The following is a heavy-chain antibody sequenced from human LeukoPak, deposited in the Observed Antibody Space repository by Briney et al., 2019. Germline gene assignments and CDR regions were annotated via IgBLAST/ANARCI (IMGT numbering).Heavy chain of an antibody. CDR3: ARHCSGGTCPLSFDAFDI. CDR2: IYNSEST. D-gene: IGHD2-15*01. CDR1: GGSISSFY. J-gene: IGHJ3*02. Sequence: SETLSLTCTVSGGSISSFYWSWIRQPPGKGLEWIGYIYNSESTNYNPSLKSGVTISVDPSNNQFSLMLTSVTASDTAMYYCARHCSGGTCPLSFDAFDIWGQGTMVTVSS. V-gene: IGHV4-59*08.